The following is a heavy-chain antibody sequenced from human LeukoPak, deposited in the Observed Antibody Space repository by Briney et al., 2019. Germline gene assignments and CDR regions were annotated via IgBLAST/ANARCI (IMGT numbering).Heavy chain of an antibody. J-gene: IGHJ4*02. Sequence: PGGSLRLSCAASGFTFSDYYMSWIRQAPGKGLEWVSYISSSGSTIYYADSVKGRFTISRDNAKNSLYLQMNSLRAEDTAVYYCASDDGPSPAGYCSSTSCYTGRSIDYWGQGTLVTVSS. CDR1: GFTFSDYY. D-gene: IGHD2-2*02. CDR2: ISSSGSTI. V-gene: IGHV3-11*01. CDR3: ASDDGPSPAGYCSSTSCYTGRSIDY.